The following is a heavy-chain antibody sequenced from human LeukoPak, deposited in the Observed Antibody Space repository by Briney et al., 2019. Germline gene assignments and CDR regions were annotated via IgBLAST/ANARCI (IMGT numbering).Heavy chain of an antibody. J-gene: IGHJ4*02. CDR2: ISGSGGST. Sequence: PGGSLRLSCAASGFTFSNYWMRWVRQAPGKGLEWVSAISGSGGSTYYADSVKGRFTISRDNSKNTLYLQMNSLRAEDTAVYYCAISQAPYYYDSSGYNKGHDYWGQGTLVTVSS. CDR1: GFTFSNYW. V-gene: IGHV3-23*01. D-gene: IGHD3-22*01. CDR3: AISQAPYYYDSSGYNKGHDY.